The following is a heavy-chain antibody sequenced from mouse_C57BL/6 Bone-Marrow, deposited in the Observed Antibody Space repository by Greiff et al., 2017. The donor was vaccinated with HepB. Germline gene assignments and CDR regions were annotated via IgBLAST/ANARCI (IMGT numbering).Heavy chain of an antibody. CDR2: IYPGDGDT. Sequence: VQLQQSGPELVKPGASVKISCKASGYAFSSSWMNWVKQRPGNGLEWIGRIYPGDGDTNYNGKFKGKATLTADKSSNTAYMQLSSLTSEESAVYVFSRGGWLVRYYYAMDYWGQGTSVTVSS. D-gene: IGHD2-3*01. V-gene: IGHV1-82*01. CDR1: GYAFSSSW. CDR3: SRGGWLVRYYYAMDY. J-gene: IGHJ4*01.